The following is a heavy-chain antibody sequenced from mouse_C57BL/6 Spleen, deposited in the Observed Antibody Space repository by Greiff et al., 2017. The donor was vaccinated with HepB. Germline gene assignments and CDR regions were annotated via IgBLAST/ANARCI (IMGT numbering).Heavy chain of an antibody. J-gene: IGHJ4*01. V-gene: IGHV10-1*01. Sequence: EVQLVESGGGLVQPKGSLKLSCAASGFSFNTYAMNWVRQAPGKGLEWVARIRSKSNNYATYYADSVKDRFTISRDDSESMLYLQMNNLKTEDTAMYYCVRGYYGYAMDYWGQGTSVTVSS. CDR3: VRGYYGYAMDY. CDR1: GFSFNTYA. CDR2: IRSKSNNYAT. D-gene: IGHD1-1*01.